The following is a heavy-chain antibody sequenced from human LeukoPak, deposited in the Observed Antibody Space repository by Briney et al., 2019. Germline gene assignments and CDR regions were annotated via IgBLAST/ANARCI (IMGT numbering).Heavy chain of an antibody. CDR2: IYNSGST. CDR1: GGSVSIGDYY. V-gene: IGHV4-31*03. Sequence: SHTLSLTCTVSGGSVSIGDYYWSWIPQHPGKGLEWFVSIYNSGSTYYNPCLKSRFTISVVTSKNQFSLKLTSVTAADTAVYYCARDRGYSYGPFDYWGQGTLVTVSS. D-gene: IGHD5-18*01. CDR3: ARDRGYSYGPFDY. J-gene: IGHJ4*02.